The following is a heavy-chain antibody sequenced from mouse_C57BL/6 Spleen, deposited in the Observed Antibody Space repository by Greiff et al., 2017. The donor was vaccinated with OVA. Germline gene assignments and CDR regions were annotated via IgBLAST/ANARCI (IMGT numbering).Heavy chain of an antibody. D-gene: IGHD1-3*01. V-gene: IGHV7-3*01. CDR2: IRNKANGYTT. CDR3: ERYVGRGSSFDS. Sequence: EVMLVESGGGLVQPGGSLSLSCAASGFTFTDYYMSWVRQPPGKALEWLGFIRNKANGYTTEYSASVKGRFTISRDNSQSILYLQMNALRAEDSATYFCERYVGRGSSFDSWGQGTTLTVSS. CDR1: GFTFTDYY. J-gene: IGHJ2*01.